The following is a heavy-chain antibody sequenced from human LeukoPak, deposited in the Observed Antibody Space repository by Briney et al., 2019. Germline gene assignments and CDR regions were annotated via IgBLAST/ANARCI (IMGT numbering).Heavy chain of an antibody. CDR1: GFTFSSYT. Sequence: GGSLRLSCEASGFTFSSYTLTWVRQAPVKGLEWVASIKDDGTAQYYVDSLKGRFTISRHNAKNSLYLQMNSLRAEDTAVYYCAREPTPLYYYDSSDKTTGEYWGQGTLVTVSS. V-gene: IGHV3-7*01. J-gene: IGHJ4*02. CDR3: AREPTPLYYYDSSDKTTGEY. CDR2: IKDDGTAQ. D-gene: IGHD3-22*01.